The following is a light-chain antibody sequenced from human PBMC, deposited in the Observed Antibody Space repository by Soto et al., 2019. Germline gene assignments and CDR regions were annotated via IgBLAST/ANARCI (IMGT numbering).Light chain of an antibody. CDR2: EGS. V-gene: IGLV2-23*01. Sequence: QSALTQPASVSGSPGQSITISCTGTSSDVGSYNLVSWYQQHPGKAPKLMIYEGSKRPSGVSNRFSGSKSSNTASLTISGLQAEDEADYYCCSYAGSSTLVFGGGTKLIVL. J-gene: IGLJ2*01. CDR1: SSDVGSYNL. CDR3: CSYAGSSTLV.